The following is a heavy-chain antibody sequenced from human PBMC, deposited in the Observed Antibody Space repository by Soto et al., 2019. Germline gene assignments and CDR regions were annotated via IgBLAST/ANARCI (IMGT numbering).Heavy chain of an antibody. V-gene: IGHV4-39*01. CDR1: GGSISSSSYY. D-gene: IGHD1-1*01. CDR3: ARLKYNWNDLVHFDY. CDR2: IYYSGST. J-gene: IGHJ4*02. Sequence: QLQLQESGPGLVKPSETLSLTCTVSGGSISSSSYYWGWIRQPPGKGLEWIGSIYYSGSTYYNPSLKSRVTISVDTSKNQCSLKLSSVTAADTAVYYCARLKYNWNDLVHFDYWGQGTLVTVSS.